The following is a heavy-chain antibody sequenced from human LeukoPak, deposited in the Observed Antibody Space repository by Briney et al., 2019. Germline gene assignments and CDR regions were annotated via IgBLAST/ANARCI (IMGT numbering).Heavy chain of an antibody. Sequence: SETLSLTCTVSGGSISSSSYFWTWIRQPPGKGLEWIGFIDYRGSTKYNPSLKSRVTISIDTSKTQFSLKLSSVTAADTAVYYCARDRSYGYFDYWGQGTLVTVSS. J-gene: IGHJ4*02. CDR2: IDYRGST. D-gene: IGHD5-18*01. CDR1: GGSISSSSYF. V-gene: IGHV4-61*01. CDR3: ARDRSYGYFDY.